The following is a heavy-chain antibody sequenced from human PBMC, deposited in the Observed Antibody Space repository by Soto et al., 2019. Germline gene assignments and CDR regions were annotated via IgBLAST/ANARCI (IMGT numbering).Heavy chain of an antibody. CDR2: INAANGDT. CDR3: VRRHVSATGIDWFDP. J-gene: IGHJ5*02. V-gene: IGHV1-3*01. D-gene: IGHD6-13*01. CDR1: GYTFTSYG. Sequence: ASVKVSCKASGYTFTSYGIHWVRQAPGQRLEWMGWINAANGDTKYSPKFQGRVTITRDTSASTAYMELSSLRSEDTAVYYCVRRHVSATGIDWFDPWGQGTLVTVSS.